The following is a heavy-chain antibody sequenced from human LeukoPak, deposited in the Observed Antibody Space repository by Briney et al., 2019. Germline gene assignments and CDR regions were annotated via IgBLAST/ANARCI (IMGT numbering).Heavy chain of an antibody. V-gene: IGHV1-69*02. CDR3: ARWRPGYDFWSGYVGMDV. J-gene: IGHJ6*02. CDR2: IIPILGIA. CDR1: GYTFTGYY. Sequence: GALVKVSCKASGYTFTGYYMHWVRQAPGQGLEWMGRIIPILGIANYAQKFQGRVTITADKSTSTAYMELSSLRSEDTAVYYCARWRPGYDFWSGYVGMDVWGQGTTVTVSS. D-gene: IGHD3-3*01.